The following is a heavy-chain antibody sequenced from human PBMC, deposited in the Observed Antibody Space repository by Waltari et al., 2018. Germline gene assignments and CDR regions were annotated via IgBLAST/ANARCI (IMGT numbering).Heavy chain of an antibody. J-gene: IGHJ3*01. V-gene: IGHV3-72*01. CDR3: SRGQSGNSADAVAM. CDR2: IGNRATGYTT. D-gene: IGHD5-12*01. Sequence: DVQVEESGGALVQLGGSLRLCCVVSSFSVSDRYMDWVRQAPGKGMEWVGRIGNRATGYTTEYAASVQGRFTISRGSSNTSLCLQMNSRRIEDTAVYFCSRGQSGNSADAVAMGGQATMVTVSP. CDR1: SFSVSDRY.